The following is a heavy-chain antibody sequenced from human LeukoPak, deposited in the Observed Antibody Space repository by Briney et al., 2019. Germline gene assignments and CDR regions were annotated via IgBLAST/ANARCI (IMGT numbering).Heavy chain of an antibody. CDR1: GFTFSSYW. V-gene: IGHV4-59*08. CDR3: ARLYAGAYTRLDP. D-gene: IGHD3-16*01. CDR2: VFYSGGT. Sequence: PGGSLRLSCVASGFTFSSYWMHWIRQPPGKGLEYIGDVFYSGGTNYNSSLKSRLTISVDTSRNQFSLKLTSVTAADTAVYYCARLYAGAYTRLDPWGQGTLVAVSS. J-gene: IGHJ5*02.